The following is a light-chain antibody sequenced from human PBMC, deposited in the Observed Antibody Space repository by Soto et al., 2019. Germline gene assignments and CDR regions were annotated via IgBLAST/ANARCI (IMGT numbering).Light chain of an antibody. V-gene: IGKV3-20*01. CDR3: QQYGSSPGT. CDR1: QSVSSSY. Sequence: EIVLTQSPGTLSLSPGERATLSCRASQSVSSSYLAWYQQKPGQAPRLLIYGASSRATGIPDRFSGSGSGTDFTLTSSRLEPEDLAVYYGQQYGSSPGTFGQGTKVEIK. J-gene: IGKJ1*01. CDR2: GAS.